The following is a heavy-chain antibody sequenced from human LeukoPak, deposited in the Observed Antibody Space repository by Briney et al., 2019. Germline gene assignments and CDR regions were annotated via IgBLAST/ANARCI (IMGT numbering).Heavy chain of an antibody. V-gene: IGHV4-59*01. Sequence: PSETLSLTCTVSGGSIRSYYWSWIRQPPGQGLEWIGYISDSGSTNYNPFLKSRITISVDTAGNQFSLWLSSVTAADTAVYYCARKISYISVFDYWGQGTLVTVSS. J-gene: IGHJ4*02. D-gene: IGHD2-15*01. CDR2: ISDSGST. CDR3: ARKISYISVFDY. CDR1: GGSIRSYY.